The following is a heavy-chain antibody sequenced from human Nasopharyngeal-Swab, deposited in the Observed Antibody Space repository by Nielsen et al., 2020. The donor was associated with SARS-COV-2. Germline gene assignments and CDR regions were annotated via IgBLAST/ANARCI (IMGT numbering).Heavy chain of an antibody. CDR1: GFTFSSYG. Sequence: GESLKISCAASGFTFSSYGMHWVRQAPGKGLEWVAVIWYDGSNKYYADSVKGRFTISRDNSKNTLYLQMNSLRAEDTAVYYCARAIYCSSTSCFGFGYWGQGTLVTVSS. D-gene: IGHD2-2*01. V-gene: IGHV3-33*01. CDR2: IWYDGSNK. CDR3: ARAIYCSSTSCFGFGY. J-gene: IGHJ4*02.